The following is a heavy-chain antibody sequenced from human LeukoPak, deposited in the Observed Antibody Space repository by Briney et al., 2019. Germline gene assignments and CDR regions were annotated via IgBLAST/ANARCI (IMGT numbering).Heavy chain of an antibody. D-gene: IGHD2-2*01. CDR2: ISGSGGST. CDR3: AKGGYASMARFDY. CDR1: GFTFSSYA. J-gene: IGHJ4*02. V-gene: IGHV3-23*01. Sequence: GGSLRLSCAASGFTFSSYAMSWVRQAPGKGLEWVSAISGSGGSTYYADSVKGRFTTSRDNSKNTLYLQMNSLRAEDTAVYYCAKGGYASMARFDYWGQGTLVTVSS.